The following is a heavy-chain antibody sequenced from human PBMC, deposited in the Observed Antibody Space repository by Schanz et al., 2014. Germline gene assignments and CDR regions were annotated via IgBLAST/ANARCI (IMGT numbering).Heavy chain of an antibody. CDR2: ISSGSSYA. Sequence: QVQLVESGGGLVKPGGSLRLSCAASGFTFRDYYMSWIRQAPGKGLEWVSDISSGSSYANYADSVKGRFTISRDSPKNTLYLQMNSLRAEDTAIYYCAKDLLYGAPMPLNHLDYWGQGTLVTVSS. V-gene: IGHV3-11*06. CDR1: GFTFRDYY. CDR3: AKDLLYGAPMPLNHLDY. J-gene: IGHJ4*02. D-gene: IGHD2-2*01.